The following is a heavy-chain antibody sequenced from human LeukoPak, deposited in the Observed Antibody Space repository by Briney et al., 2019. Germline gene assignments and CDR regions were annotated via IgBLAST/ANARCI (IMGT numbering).Heavy chain of an antibody. CDR2: KDYSGST. J-gene: IGHJ2*01. D-gene: IGHD4-17*01. CDR3: ARGVHGDYRWYFDR. Sequence: SETLSLTCTVSGGSISRYYWSWIRQPPGKGLEWIGYKDYSGSTNYNPSLKSRVTISVDTSKNQFSLKLSSVTAADTAVYYCARGVHGDYRWYFDRGGRGTLVTVSA. V-gene: IGHV4-59*01. CDR1: GGSISRYY.